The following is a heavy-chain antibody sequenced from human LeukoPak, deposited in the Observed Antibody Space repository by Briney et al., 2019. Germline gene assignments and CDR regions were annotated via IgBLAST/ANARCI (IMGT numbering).Heavy chain of an antibody. V-gene: IGHV4-38-2*02. Sequence: SETLSLTCTVSGYSISSGYYWGWIRQPPGKGLEWIGSIYYSGSTYYNPSLKSRVTISVDTSKNQFSLKLSSVTAADTAVYYCARDTYYGDYDAFDIWGQGTMVTVSS. CDR3: ARDTYYGDYDAFDI. J-gene: IGHJ3*02. CDR1: GYSISSGYY. CDR2: IYYSGST. D-gene: IGHD4-17*01.